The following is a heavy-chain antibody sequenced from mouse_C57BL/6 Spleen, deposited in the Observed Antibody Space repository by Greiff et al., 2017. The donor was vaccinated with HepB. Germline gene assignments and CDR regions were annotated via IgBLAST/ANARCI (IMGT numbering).Heavy chain of an antibody. Sequence: QVQLQQPGAELVKPGASVKLSCKASGYTFTSYWMHWVKQRPGRGLEWIGRIDPNSGGTKYNDKFKSKATLTVDKPSSSAYMQLSSLTSEDSAVYYCASDDYDTEEGWFAYWGQGTLVTVSA. CDR2: IDPNSGGT. V-gene: IGHV1-72*01. CDR1: GYTFTSYW. CDR3: ASDDYDTEEGWFAY. J-gene: IGHJ3*01. D-gene: IGHD2-4*01.